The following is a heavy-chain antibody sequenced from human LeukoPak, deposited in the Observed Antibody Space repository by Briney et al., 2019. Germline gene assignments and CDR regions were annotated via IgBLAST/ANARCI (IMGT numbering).Heavy chain of an antibody. V-gene: IGHV3-43*02. CDR1: GFTFDDYA. D-gene: IGHD2-21*02. CDR3: AKAYCGGDCYPGDY. J-gene: IGHJ4*02. Sequence: GGSLRLSCVVSGFTFDDYAMHWVRQAPGKGLEWVSLIGGDGTDTYYANSVKGRFTISRDNSKKSLYLQMSSLTTEDTALYYCAKAYCGGDCYPGDYWGQGTLVTVSS. CDR2: IGGDGTDT.